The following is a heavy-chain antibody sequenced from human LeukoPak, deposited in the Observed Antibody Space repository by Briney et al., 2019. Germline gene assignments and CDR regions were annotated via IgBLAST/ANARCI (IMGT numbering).Heavy chain of an antibody. V-gene: IGHV4-30-2*01. CDR2: IYHSGST. J-gene: IGHJ4*02. Sequence: SETLSLTCTVSGGSISSGGYSWSWIRQPPGKGLEWIGYIYHSGSTYYNPSLKSRVTISVDRSKNQFSLKLSSVTAADTAVYYCAREDDYFDYWGQGTLVTVSS. CDR3: AREDDYFDY. CDR1: GGSISSGGYS.